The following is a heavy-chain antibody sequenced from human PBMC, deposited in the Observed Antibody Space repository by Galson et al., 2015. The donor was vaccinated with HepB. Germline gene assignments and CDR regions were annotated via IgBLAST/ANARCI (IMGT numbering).Heavy chain of an antibody. Sequence: LRLSCAASGLIFSRSAMHWVRQAPGKGLEWVALISCEGSDKYYADSVKGRFTISRDNSKNTLYLQMNSLRGEDTAVYYCATVGFSGGNWDSDYYGMDVWGQGTTVTVSS. D-gene: IGHD2-15*01. CDR3: ATVGFSGGNWDSDYYGMDV. CDR1: GLIFSRSA. J-gene: IGHJ6*02. V-gene: IGHV3-30*04. CDR2: ISCEGSDK.